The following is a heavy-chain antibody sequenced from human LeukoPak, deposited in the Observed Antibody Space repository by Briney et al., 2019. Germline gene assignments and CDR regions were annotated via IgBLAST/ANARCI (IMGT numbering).Heavy chain of an antibody. D-gene: IGHD4-23*01. V-gene: IGHV4-59*08. J-gene: IGHJ4*02. CDR2: MYYSGST. CDR1: GAFISSYY. Sequence: SETLSLTCTVSGAFISSYYWSWIRQPPGKGLEWNAFMYYSGSTNYNPSLKSRVTISVDTSKNQFSLKLSSVTVADTAVYYCARRSISGNSWDYFDYWGQGTLVTVSS. CDR3: ARRSISGNSWDYFDY.